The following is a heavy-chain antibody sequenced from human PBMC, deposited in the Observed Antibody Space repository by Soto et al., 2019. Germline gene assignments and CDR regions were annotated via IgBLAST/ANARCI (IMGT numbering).Heavy chain of an antibody. J-gene: IGHJ3*01. CDR2: IHSDGSST. Sequence: EVRLVESEGGLVQPGGSLSLSCAASGFTFSYYWMHWVRQAPGQGLLWVSRIHSDGSSTTYADSVKVRFTISRDNAKNTVSLQMNSLRVEDTGVYFCARGDRGAFDLWGQGTMVTVSS. D-gene: IGHD2-21*02. V-gene: IGHV3-74*01. CDR1: GFTFSYYW. CDR3: ARGDRGAFDL.